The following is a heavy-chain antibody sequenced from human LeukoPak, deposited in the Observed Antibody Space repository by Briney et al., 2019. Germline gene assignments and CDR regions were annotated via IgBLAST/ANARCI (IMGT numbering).Heavy chain of an antibody. V-gene: IGHV3-21*01. CDR2: ISSSSSYI. J-gene: IGHJ3*02. Sequence: PGGSLRLSCAASGFTFSSYSMNWARQAPGKGLEWVSSISSSSSYIYYADSVKGRFTISRDNAKNSLYLQMNSLRAGDTAVYYCARVYCSSTSCYTGDAFDIWGQGTMVTVSS. CDR3: ARVYCSSTSCYTGDAFDI. D-gene: IGHD2-2*02. CDR1: GFTFSSYS.